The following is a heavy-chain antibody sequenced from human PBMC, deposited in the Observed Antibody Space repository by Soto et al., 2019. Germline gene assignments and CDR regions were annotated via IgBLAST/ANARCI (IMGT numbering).Heavy chain of an antibody. Sequence: SESLWRTWTVSGGRPNSYIWSWVRQPPGEGLEWIGYIYYSGSTNYNPSLKSRVTISVDTSKNQFSLKLSSVTAADTAVYYCARGGDCGGDCFYFDYWGQGTLVTVSS. CDR3: ARGGDCGGDCFYFDY. CDR1: GGRPNSYI. V-gene: IGHV4-59*01. D-gene: IGHD2-21*02. J-gene: IGHJ4*02. CDR2: IYYSGST.